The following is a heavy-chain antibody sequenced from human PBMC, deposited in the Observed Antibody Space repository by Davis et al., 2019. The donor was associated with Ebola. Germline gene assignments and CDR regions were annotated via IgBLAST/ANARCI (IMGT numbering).Heavy chain of an antibody. CDR1: GGTFSSYT. J-gene: IGHJ4*02. CDR2: IIPIFGTA. Sequence: SVKVSCKASGGTFSSYTISWVRQAPGQGLEWMGGIIPIFGTANYAQKFQGRVTITADESTSTAYMELSSLRSEDTAVYYCARGAYFKIGGLTRFDYWGQGTLVTVSS. V-gene: IGHV1-69*13. D-gene: IGHD3-16*01. CDR3: ARGAYFKIGGLTRFDY.